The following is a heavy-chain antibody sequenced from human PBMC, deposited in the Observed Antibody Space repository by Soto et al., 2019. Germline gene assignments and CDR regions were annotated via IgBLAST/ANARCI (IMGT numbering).Heavy chain of an antibody. CDR3: ARLPIAVAGNYGMDV. D-gene: IGHD6-19*01. V-gene: IGHV5-51*01. CDR1: GYSFTSYW. J-gene: IGHJ6*02. CDR2: IYPGDSDT. Sequence: PWESLKISCKGSGYSFTSYWIGWVRQMPGKGLEWMGIIYPGDSDTRYSPSFQGQVTISADKSISTAYLQWSSLKASDTAMYYCARLPIAVAGNYGMDVWGQGTMVTVSS.